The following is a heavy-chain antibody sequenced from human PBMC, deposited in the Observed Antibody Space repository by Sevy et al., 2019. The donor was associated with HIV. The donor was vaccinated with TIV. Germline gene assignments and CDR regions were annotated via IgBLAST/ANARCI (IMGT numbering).Heavy chain of an antibody. V-gene: IGHV3-30*02. D-gene: IGHD6-13*01. CDR3: AREGDSWLPFDY. CDR2: IRYDGSNK. CDR1: RFSFNGYG. J-gene: IGHJ4*02. Sequence: GGSLRLSCAASRFSFNGYGMHWVRQAPGKGLEWVAFIRYDGSNKYYADSVKGRFTISRDNAKNSLYLQMNSLRAEDTAVYYCAREGDSWLPFDYWGQGTLVTVSS.